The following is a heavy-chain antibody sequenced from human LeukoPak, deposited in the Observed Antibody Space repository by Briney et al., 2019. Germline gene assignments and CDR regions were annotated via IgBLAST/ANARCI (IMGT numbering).Heavy chain of an antibody. J-gene: IGHJ5*02. Sequence: PGGSLRLSCAASGFTFSSYVMNWVRQAPGKGLEWVSYLTSSGSTKYYADSVKGRFTISRDNAKNSLFLEMNSLRAEDTAVYYCAREEYSSSSAWFDPWGQGTLVTVSS. CDR3: AREEYSSSSAWFDP. CDR1: GFTFSSYV. V-gene: IGHV3-48*03. CDR2: LTSSGSTK. D-gene: IGHD6-6*01.